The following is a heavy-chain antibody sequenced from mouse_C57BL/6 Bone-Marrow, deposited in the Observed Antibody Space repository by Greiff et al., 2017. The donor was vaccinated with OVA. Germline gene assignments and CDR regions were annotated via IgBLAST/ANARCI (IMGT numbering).Heavy chain of an antibody. D-gene: IGHD1-1*01. V-gene: IGHV3-5*01. Sequence: EVKLVESGPGLVKPSQTVFLTCTVTGISITTGNYRWSWIRQFPGNKLECIGYISYSGTITYNPSLTSRTTITRDTPKNQFFLEMNSLTAEDTATYYCARGITTDYYAMDYWGQGTSVTVSS. J-gene: IGHJ4*01. CDR3: ARGITTDYYAMDY. CDR2: ISYSGTI. CDR1: GISITTGNYR.